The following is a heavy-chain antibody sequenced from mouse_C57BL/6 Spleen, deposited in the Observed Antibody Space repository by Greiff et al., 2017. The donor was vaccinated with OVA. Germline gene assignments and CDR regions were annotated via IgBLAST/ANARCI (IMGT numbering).Heavy chain of an antibody. CDR1: GYTFTDYN. CDR3: ARPDWYFDV. V-gene: IGHV1-22*01. J-gene: IGHJ1*03. CDR2: INPNNGGT. Sequence: EVKVVESGPELVKPGASVKMSCKASGYTFTDYNMHWVKQSHGKSLEWIGYINPNNGGTSYNQKFKGKATLTVNKSSSTAYMELRSLTSEVSAVYYCARPDWYFDVWGTGTTVTVSS.